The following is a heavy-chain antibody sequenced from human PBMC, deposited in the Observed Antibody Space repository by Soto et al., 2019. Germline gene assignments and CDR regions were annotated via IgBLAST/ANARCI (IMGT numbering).Heavy chain of an antibody. V-gene: IGHV3-23*01. D-gene: IGHD3-9*01. CDR3: AKRYVLRYFDWFSGFDP. J-gene: IGHJ5*02. CDR1: GFTFSSYA. Sequence: GGSLRLSCAASGFTFSSYAMSWVRQAPGKGLEWVSAISGSGGSTYYADSVKGRFTISRDNSKNTLYLQMNSLRAEDTAVYYCAKRYVLRYFDWFSGFDPWGQGTLVTVSS. CDR2: ISGSGGST.